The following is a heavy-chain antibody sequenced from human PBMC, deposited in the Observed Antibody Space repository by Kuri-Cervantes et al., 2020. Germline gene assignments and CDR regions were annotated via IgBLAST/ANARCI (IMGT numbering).Heavy chain of an antibody. Sequence: GESLKISCAASGFTFSSYSMNWVRQAPGKGLEWVSYISSSGSTIYYADSVKGRFTISRDNAKNSLYLQMNSLRAEDTAVYYCARSQGYFDWLLPDYWGQGTLVTVSS. D-gene: IGHD3-9*01. J-gene: IGHJ4*02. CDR2: ISSSGSTI. CDR1: GFTFSSYS. V-gene: IGHV3-48*04. CDR3: ARSQGYFDWLLPDY.